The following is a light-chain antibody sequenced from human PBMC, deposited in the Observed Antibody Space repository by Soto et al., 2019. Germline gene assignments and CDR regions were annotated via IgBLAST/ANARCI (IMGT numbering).Light chain of an antibody. CDR3: SSYTSSATLV. CDR2: EVS. J-gene: IGLJ2*01. V-gene: IGLV2-14*01. Sequence: QSALTQPASVSGSPGQSITISCTGTSSDVGAYNYVSWYQQNPGKAPKLVIYEVSNRPSGVSNRFSGSKSGNTASLTISGLQAEDEADYYCSSYTSSATLVFGGGTKVTVL. CDR1: SSDVGAYNY.